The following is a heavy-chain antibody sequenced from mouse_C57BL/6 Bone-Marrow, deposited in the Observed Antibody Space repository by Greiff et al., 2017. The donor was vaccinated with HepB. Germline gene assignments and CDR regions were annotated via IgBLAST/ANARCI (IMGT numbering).Heavy chain of an antibody. V-gene: IGHV1-55*01. CDR3: GRRWRDD. D-gene: IGHD2-3*01. J-gene: IGHJ2*01. Sequence: QVQLQQPGAELVKPGATVKMSCKASGYTFTSYWVTWVKQRPGQGLEWIGDIYPGSGSTNYNEKFKSKATLTVDTSSRTAYMQLSSLASEDSAVYYCGRRWRDDWGRGTTLTVA. CDR1: GYTFTSYW. CDR2: IYPGSGST.